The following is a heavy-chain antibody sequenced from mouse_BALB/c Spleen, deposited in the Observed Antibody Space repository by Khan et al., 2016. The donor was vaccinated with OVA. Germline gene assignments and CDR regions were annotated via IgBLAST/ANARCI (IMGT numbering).Heavy chain of an antibody. V-gene: IGHV1S137*01. Sequence: QVQLKQSGAELVRPGVSVKISCKGSGYTFTDFTMHWVKQSHAKSLEWIGVISTYYGDVTYNQKFKGKATMTVDKSSSTAYMELARLTSADSAIYYCAGGGGDRFAYWGQGTLVTVSA. CDR3: AGGGGDRFAY. J-gene: IGHJ3*01. CDR2: ISTYYGDV. CDR1: GYTFTDFT.